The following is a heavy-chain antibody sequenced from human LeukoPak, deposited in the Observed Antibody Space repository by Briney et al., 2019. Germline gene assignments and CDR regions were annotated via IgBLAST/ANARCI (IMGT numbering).Heavy chain of an antibody. CDR3: ARHWLVATKTYSYWFDP. D-gene: IGHD2-21*01. CDR1: GGSISDYY. V-gene: IGHV4-4*09. CDR2: IYRGGTI. J-gene: IGHJ5*02. Sequence: SETLSLTCSVSGGSISDYYWSWIRLPPGKGLEWIGYIYRGGTINYNPSLKSRVTMSLDTSKNQISLMLNSVTAADTAVYYCARHWLVATKTYSYWFDPWGQGTLVTVSS.